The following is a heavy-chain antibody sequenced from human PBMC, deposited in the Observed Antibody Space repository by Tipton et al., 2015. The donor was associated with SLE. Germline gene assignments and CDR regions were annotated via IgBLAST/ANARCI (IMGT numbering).Heavy chain of an antibody. CDR2: ISGSIGST. J-gene: IGHJ4*02. V-gene: IGHV3-23*01. D-gene: IGHD3-10*01. CDR3: AKHPGAGYYNSGSYLDF. CDR1: GFIFSIYA. Sequence: GSLRLSCVGSGFIFSIYAMSWVRQAPGKGLEWVSVISGSIGSTYYAGSVKGRFTISRDNSKNTLYLHMDSLRAEDTAVYYCAKHPGAGYYNSGSYLDFWGQGTLVTVSS.